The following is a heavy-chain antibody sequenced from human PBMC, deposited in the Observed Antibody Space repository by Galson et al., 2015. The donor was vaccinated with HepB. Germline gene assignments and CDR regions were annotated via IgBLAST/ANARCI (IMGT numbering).Heavy chain of an antibody. CDR3: ARAFRRVLPYYGRDG. CDR2: ISNDGIST. CDR1: EFPFSRSW. Sequence: SLRLSCAASEFPFSRSWMHWVRQAPGKGLVWVSRISNDGISTTYADSVKGRFTISRDNAKSTLYLQMNSLRTEDTALYYCARAFRRVLPYYGRDGWGQGTTVTVSS. V-gene: IGHV3-74*01. J-gene: IGHJ6*02. D-gene: IGHD2/OR15-2a*01.